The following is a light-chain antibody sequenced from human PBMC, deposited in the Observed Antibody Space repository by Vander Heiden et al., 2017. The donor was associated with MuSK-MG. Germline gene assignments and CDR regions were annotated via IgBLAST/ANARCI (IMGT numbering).Light chain of an antibody. Sequence: DIQMTQSPSSLSASVGDRVTITCRASQSISSYLNWYQQKPGKAPKLLIYAASSLQSGVPSRFSGSGSGTDFTLTISSLKPEDFATYYCQQSDSTPLTFGQGTKVEIK. CDR3: QQSDSTPLT. J-gene: IGKJ1*01. V-gene: IGKV1-39*01. CDR2: AAS. CDR1: QSISSY.